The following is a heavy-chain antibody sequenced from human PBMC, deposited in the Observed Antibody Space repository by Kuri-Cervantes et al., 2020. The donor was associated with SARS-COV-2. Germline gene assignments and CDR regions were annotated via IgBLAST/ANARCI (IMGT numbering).Heavy chain of an antibody. CDR3: ARETGDNTMYYFDY. Sequence: ESLKISCAVYGGSFSGYYWSWIRQPAGKGLEWIGRIYTSGSTNYNPSLKSRVTMSVDTSKNQFSLKLSSVTAADTAVYYCARETGDNTMYYFDYWGQGTLVTVSS. D-gene: IGHD7-27*01. J-gene: IGHJ4*02. CDR1: GGSFSGYY. CDR2: IYTSGST. V-gene: IGHV4-4*07.